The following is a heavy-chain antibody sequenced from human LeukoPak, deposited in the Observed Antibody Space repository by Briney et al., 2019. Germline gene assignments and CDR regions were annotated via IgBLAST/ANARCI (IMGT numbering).Heavy chain of an antibody. J-gene: IGHJ6*04. Sequence: SETLSLTCTVSGGSISSSGYYWSWIRQPAGKGLEWIGRIYTSGSTNYNPSLKSRLTISVDTSKNQFSLKLSSVTAADTAVYYCARGWNYGMDVWGKGTTVTVSS. CDR2: IYTSGST. CDR3: ARGWNYGMDV. CDR1: GGSISSSGYY. V-gene: IGHV4-61*02. D-gene: IGHD2-15*01.